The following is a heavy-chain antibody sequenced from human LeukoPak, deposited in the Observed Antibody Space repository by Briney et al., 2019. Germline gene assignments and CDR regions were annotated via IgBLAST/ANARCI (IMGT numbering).Heavy chain of an antibody. V-gene: IGHV6-1*01. CDR2: TYYRSTWYN. CDR3: ARRLTQYDCFDP. CDR1: GDSVSSNSVT. D-gene: IGHD2-2*01. Sequence: SQTLSLACAISGDSVSSNSVTYNWITQSPSTAPEWLGRTYYRSTWYNDYAVSVRGRITVNPDTSKNQFSLHLNSVTPEDTAVYYCARRLTQYDCFDPWGQGILVTVSS. J-gene: IGHJ5*02.